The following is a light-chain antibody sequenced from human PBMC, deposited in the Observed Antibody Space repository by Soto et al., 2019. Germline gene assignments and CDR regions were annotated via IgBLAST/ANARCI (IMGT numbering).Light chain of an antibody. J-gene: IGKJ2*01. CDR1: QSLVYSDGNAY. CDR3: MQGTHWPPYT. V-gene: IGKV2-30*01. CDR2: KVS. Sequence: DVVMTQSPLSLPVTLGQPASISCRSSQSLVYSDGNAYLNWFHQRPGQPPRRLIYKVSYRDSGVPDRFRGSGSGTDFTLKISRVEAEDVGVYYCMQGTHWPPYTFGQGTKLEIK.